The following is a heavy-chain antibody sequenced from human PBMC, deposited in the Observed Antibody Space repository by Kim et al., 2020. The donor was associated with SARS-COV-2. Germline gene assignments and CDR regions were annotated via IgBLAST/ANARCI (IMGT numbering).Heavy chain of an antibody. Sequence: GGSLRLSCAASGFTFSSYDMHWVRQATGKGLEWVSAIGTAGDTYYPGSVKGRFTISRENAKNSLYLQMNSLRAGDTAVYYCARGRDFWSGYAHDAFDIWGQGTMVTVSS. D-gene: IGHD3-3*01. CDR1: GFTFSSYD. V-gene: IGHV3-13*01. CDR2: IGTAGDT. J-gene: IGHJ3*02. CDR3: ARGRDFWSGYAHDAFDI.